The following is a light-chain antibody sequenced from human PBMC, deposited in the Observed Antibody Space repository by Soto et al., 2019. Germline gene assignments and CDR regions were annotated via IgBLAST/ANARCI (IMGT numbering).Light chain of an antibody. V-gene: IGLV3-21*02. CDR3: QVWNSADDHVL. J-gene: IGLJ7*01. Sequence: SYELTQPPSVSVAPGQTATITCGGNNIGSKRVHWYQHQPGQAPVVVVYDDRGRPSGIPERFSGSNSGHTATLTISRVEAGDEADYYCQVWNSADDHVLFGGGTQLTVL. CDR1: NIGSKR. CDR2: DDR.